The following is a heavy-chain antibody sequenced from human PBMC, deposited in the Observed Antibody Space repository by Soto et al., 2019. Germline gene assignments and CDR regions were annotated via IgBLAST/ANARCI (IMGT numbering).Heavy chain of an antibody. CDR2: ISSSSSYI. V-gene: IGHV3-21*01. J-gene: IGHJ3*02. Sequence: EVQPVESGGGLVKPGGSLRLSCAASGFTFSSYSMNWVRQAPGKGLEWVSSISSSSSYIYYADSVKGRFTISRDNAKNSLYLQMNSLRAEDTAVYYCARTVTTRKSHRAFDIWGQGTMVTVSS. CDR1: GFTFSSYS. D-gene: IGHD4-17*01. CDR3: ARTVTTRKSHRAFDI.